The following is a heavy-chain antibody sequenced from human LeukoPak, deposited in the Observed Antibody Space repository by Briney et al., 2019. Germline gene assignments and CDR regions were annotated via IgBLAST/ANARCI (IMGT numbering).Heavy chain of an antibody. D-gene: IGHD3-3*01. V-gene: IGHV4-59*08. CDR3: ARTFGVVIYFDY. CDR1: GGSISSYY. J-gene: IGHJ4*02. Sequence: SETLSLTCTVSGGSISSYYWSWIRQPPGKGLEWIGSIHHSGSIYNNPSLKSRGTIAVETSRNQFSLNRSFVTAADTAVYYCARTFGVVIYFDYWGRGPLVSVSS. CDR2: IHHSGSI.